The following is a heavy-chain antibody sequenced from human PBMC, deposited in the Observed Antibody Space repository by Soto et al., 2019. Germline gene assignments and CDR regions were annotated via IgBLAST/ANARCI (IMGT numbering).Heavy chain of an antibody. D-gene: IGHD6-13*01. CDR2: INHSGST. J-gene: IGHJ6*02. CDR3: AAVVAAPGYYYYGMDV. Sequence: PXETLSLTCSVYGGSFSGYYWSWIRQPPGKGLDWIGEINHSGSTNYNPSLKSRVTISVDTSKNQFSLKLSSVTAADTAVYYCAAVVAAPGYYYYGMDVWGQGTTVTVSS. CDR1: GGSFSGYY. V-gene: IGHV4-34*01.